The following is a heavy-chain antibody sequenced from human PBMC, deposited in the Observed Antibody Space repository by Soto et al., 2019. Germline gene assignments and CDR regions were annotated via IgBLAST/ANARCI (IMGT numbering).Heavy chain of an antibody. CDR2: IYYSGST. D-gene: IGHD4-17*01. J-gene: IGHJ5*02. CDR1: GGSISNYY. V-gene: IGHV4-59*01. Sequence: SETLSLTCTVSGGSISNYYWSWIRHPPGKKLEWIGYIYYSGSTNYNPSLKSRVTISVDTSKNQFSLKLYSVTTADTAMYYCARLTWADYGCIFGPWGQGTLVTVSS. CDR3: ARLTWADYGCIFGP.